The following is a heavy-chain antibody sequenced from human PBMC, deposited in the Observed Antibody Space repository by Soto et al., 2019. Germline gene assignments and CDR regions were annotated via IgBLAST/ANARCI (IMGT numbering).Heavy chain of an antibody. J-gene: IGHJ3*02. Sequence: QVQLQESGPGLVKPSETLSLTCTVSGGSVSSGSYYWSWIRQPPGKGLEWIGYIYYSGSTNHNPSLKSRVPISVDTSKNQFSLKLSSVTAADTAVYYCARMTNDAFDIWGQGTMVTVSS. D-gene: IGHD1-1*01. CDR3: ARMTNDAFDI. V-gene: IGHV4-61*01. CDR2: IYYSGST. CDR1: GGSVSSGSYY.